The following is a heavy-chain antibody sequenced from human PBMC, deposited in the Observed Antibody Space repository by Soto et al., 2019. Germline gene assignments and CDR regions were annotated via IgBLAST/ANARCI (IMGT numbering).Heavy chain of an antibody. CDR1: GGTFSSYA. Sequence: QVQLVQSGAEVKKPGSSVKVSCKASGGTFSSYAISWVRQAPGQGLEWMGGIIPIFGTANYAQKFQGRVTITADESTSTAYMELSSLRSEDTAVYYCARSKPDLYYDSSGYYFDYWGQGTLVTVSS. D-gene: IGHD3-22*01. V-gene: IGHV1-69*01. CDR3: ARSKPDLYYDSSGYYFDY. J-gene: IGHJ4*02. CDR2: IIPIFGTA.